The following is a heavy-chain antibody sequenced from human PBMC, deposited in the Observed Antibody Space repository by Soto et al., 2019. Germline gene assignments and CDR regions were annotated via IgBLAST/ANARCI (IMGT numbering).Heavy chain of an antibody. CDR1: GYTFTSYA. J-gene: IGHJ6*02. V-gene: IGHV1-3*05. Sequence: QVQLVQSGAEEKKPGASVKVSCKASGYTFTSYAMHWVRQAPGQRLEWMGWINAGNGNTKYSQKFQGRVTITRDTSASQAYMELGSLRSEGTAVYYCARDLDTAMARVPLNYYYGMDVWGQGTTVTVSS. CDR2: INAGNGNT. CDR3: ARDLDTAMARVPLNYYYGMDV. D-gene: IGHD5-18*01.